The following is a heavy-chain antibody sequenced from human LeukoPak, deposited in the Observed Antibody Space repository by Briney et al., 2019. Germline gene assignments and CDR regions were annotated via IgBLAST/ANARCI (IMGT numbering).Heavy chain of an antibody. CDR3: AKDRRGNWNYVGAFDI. CDR2: ISESGGRT. V-gene: IGHV3-23*01. J-gene: IGHJ3*02. Sequence: PGGSLRLSCAASGFTFSNFAMSWVRQAPGEWLEWLSVISESGGRTYYADSVKGRFTISRDNSKNTLYLQMNSLRAEDTAVYYCAKDRRGNWNYVGAFDIWGQGTGVTVSS. CDR1: GFTFSNFA. D-gene: IGHD1-7*01.